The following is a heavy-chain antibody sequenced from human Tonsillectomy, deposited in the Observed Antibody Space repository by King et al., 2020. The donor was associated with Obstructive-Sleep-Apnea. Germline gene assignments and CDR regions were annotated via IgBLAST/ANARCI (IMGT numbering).Heavy chain of an antibody. CDR3: ARIPTYDYVWGSYRYKTQRAFAY. V-gene: IGHV2-70*04. CDR1: GFSLSTSGMR. J-gene: IGHJ4*02. Sequence: TLKESGPALVKPTQNLTLTCTFSGFSLSTSGMRVSWIRQPPGKALEWLARIDWDDDKYCSTSLKTRLTISKATSKNQVVLTMTNMDPVDTATYYCARIPTYDYVWGSYRYKTQRAFAYWGQGTLVTVSS. CDR2: IDWDDDK. D-gene: IGHD3-16*02.